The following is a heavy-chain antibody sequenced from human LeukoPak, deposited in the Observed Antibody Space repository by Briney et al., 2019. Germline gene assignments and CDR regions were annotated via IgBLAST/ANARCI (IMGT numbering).Heavy chain of an antibody. CDR2: IVVGSGNT. V-gene: IGHV1-58*02. CDR3: AAATEWYSGSSRAFVI. D-gene: IGHD1-26*01. Sequence: SVKVSCKASGFTFTSSAMQWVRQARGQRLEWIGWIVVGSGNTNYAQKFQERVTITRDMSTSTAYMELSSLRSEDTAVYYCAAATEWYSGSSRAFVIWGQGTMVTVSS. CDR1: GFTFTSSA. J-gene: IGHJ3*02.